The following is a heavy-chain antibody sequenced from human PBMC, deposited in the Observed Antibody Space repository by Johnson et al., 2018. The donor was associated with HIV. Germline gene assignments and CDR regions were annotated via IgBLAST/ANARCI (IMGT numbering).Heavy chain of an antibody. J-gene: IGHJ3*02. CDR3: AKGGEYSSSWSAFDI. D-gene: IGHD6-6*01. CDR2: ISYDGSNK. Sequence: QVQLVESGGGVVQPGRSLRLSCAASGFTFSSYGMHWVRQAPGKGLEWVAVISYDGSNKYYADSGKGRFTISRDNSKNTLYLQMNSLRAEDTAVYYCAKGGEYSSSWSAFDIWGQGTMVTVSS. V-gene: IGHV3-30*18. CDR1: GFTFSSYG.